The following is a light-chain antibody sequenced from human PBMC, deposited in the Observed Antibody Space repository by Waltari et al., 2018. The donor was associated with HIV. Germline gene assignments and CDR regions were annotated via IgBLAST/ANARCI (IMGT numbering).Light chain of an antibody. J-gene: IGLJ1*01. Sequence: QSALTQPASVSGSPGQSITISCTGTSSDVGGYNYVSWYQQHPGRAPKVVVYEVSNRPSGISSRFSGSKSGNTASLTISGLQAEDEADYYCISYTSGSTLYVFGTGTKVTVL. CDR1: SSDVGGYNY. CDR2: EVS. CDR3: ISYTSGSTLYV. V-gene: IGLV2-14*01.